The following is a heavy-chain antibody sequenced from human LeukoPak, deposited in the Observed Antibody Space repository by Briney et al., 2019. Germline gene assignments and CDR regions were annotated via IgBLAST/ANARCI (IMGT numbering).Heavy chain of an antibody. Sequence: SVPRSLTYTGTSGSRNRYYRSGIPQPPGKGLEWIGYIYYSGSTNYNPSLKSRVTISADTSKNQFSLKLSSVTAADTAVYFCARHEGYRYAFAYWGQGALVTVSS. CDR3: ARHEGYRYAFAY. CDR2: IYYSGST. V-gene: IGHV4-59*08. J-gene: IGHJ4*02. D-gene: IGHD5-18*01. CDR1: SGSRNRYY.